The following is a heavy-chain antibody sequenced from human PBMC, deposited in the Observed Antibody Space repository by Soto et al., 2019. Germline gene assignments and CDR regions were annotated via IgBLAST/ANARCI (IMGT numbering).Heavy chain of an antibody. CDR3: ARGTDYYDSSGYFAPFDY. J-gene: IGHJ4*02. V-gene: IGHV4-30-4*01. CDR1: GGSISSGDYY. D-gene: IGHD3-22*01. Sequence: KPSETLSLTCTVSGGSISSGDYYWSWIRQPPGKGLEWIGYIYYSGSTYYNPSLKSRVTISVDTSKNQFPLKLSSVTAADTAVYYCARGTDYYDSSGYFAPFDYWGQGTLVTVSS. CDR2: IYYSGST.